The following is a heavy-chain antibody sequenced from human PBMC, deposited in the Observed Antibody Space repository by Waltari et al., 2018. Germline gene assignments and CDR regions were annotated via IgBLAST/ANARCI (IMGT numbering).Heavy chain of an antibody. J-gene: IGHJ3*01. CDR1: GFTFSSYV. CDR3: ARFVPIYAFDF. V-gene: IGHV3-30*01. Sequence: QVQLVESGGGVVQPGGSLRVSCAASGFTFSSYVMHWVRQAPGKGLEWVALISYDGTNNDYADSVKGRFTTPIDNSKNTLYLQMNRLRAEDTAVYYCARFVPIYAFDFWGQGTMVTVSS. D-gene: IGHD2-21*01. CDR2: ISYDGTNN.